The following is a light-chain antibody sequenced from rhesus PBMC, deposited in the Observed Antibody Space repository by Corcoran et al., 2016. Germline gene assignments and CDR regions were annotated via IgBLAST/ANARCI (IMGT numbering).Light chain of an antibody. CDR2: EVS. CDR1: SSDIGGSNR. V-gene: IGLV2-13*03. CDR3: SSYANRSTDI. J-gene: IGLJ1*01. Sequence: QAAPTQSPSMSGSPEQSVTISCTGTSSDIGGSNRVSWYQQHPGKAPKLMIYEVSKLPSVVSVRLSGYKSGHTASLTISGLLPEDDADYYGSSYANRSTDIFGAGTRLTVL.